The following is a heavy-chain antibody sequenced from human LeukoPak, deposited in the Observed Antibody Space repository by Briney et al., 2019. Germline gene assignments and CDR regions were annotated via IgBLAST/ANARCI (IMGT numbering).Heavy chain of an antibody. J-gene: IGHJ6*03. CDR2: TSSSDAGT. CDR1: GFPLSSHA. D-gene: IGHD1-1*01. CDR3: ARVQTSYYYYYYMDV. V-gene: IGHV3-23*01. Sequence: GGSLRLSCAASGFPLSSHAMSWVRQAPGKGLEWVSATSSSDAGTYYADSVRGRFTISRDNSKNILYLQMNSLRAEDMAVYYCARVQTSYYYYYYMDVWGKGTTVTVSS.